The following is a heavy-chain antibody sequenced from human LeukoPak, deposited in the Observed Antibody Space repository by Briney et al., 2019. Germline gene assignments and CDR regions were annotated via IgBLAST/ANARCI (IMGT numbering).Heavy chain of an antibody. CDR3: AREVYSSSWSYYFDY. Sequence: GGSLRLSCAASGFTFSNFGMNWVRQAPGKGLEWVSSISSSSSYIYYADSVKGRFTISRDNAKNSLYLQMNSLRAEDTAVYYCAREVYSSSWSYYFDYWGQGTLVTVSS. CDR2: ISSSSSYI. J-gene: IGHJ4*02. CDR1: GFTFSNFG. D-gene: IGHD6-13*01. V-gene: IGHV3-21*01.